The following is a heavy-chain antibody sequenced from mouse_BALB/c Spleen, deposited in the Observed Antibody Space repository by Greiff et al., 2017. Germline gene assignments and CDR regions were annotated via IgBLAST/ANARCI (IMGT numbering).Heavy chain of an antibody. CDR1: GYSITSDYA. Sequence: ESGPGLVKPSQSLSLTCTVTGYSITSDYAWNWIRQFPGNKLEWMGYISYSGSTSYNPSLKSRISITRDTSKNQFFLQLNSVTTEDTATYYCARSLRHAMDYWGQGTSVTVSS. J-gene: IGHJ4*01. D-gene: IGHD2-4*01. CDR2: ISYSGST. V-gene: IGHV3-2*02. CDR3: ARSLRHAMDY.